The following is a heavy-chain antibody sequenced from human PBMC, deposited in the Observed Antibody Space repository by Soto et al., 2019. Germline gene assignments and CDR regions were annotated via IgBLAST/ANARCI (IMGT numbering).Heavy chain of an antibody. CDR1: GSTFSSYG. V-gene: IGHV3-30*03. CDR2: ISFDGSDK. Sequence: GGSLRLSCAASGSTFSSYGMHWVRQAPGKGLQWVTVISFDGSDKYYADSVKGRFTISRDNLKNTLYLQMNSLRAEDTAVYYCATAPKYYFDYWGQGTLVTVSS. J-gene: IGHJ4*02. CDR3: ATAPKYYFDY.